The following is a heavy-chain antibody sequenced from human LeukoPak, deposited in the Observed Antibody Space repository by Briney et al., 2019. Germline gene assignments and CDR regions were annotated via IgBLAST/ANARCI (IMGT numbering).Heavy chain of an antibody. CDR1: GYTYTNYG. Sequence: ASVKVSCKASGYTYTNYGISWVRQAPGQGLEWMGLISAYNGNTNYAQKLQGRVTMTTDTSTSTAYMELRSLRSDDTALYYCARGGSGWYCDSWGQGTLVTVSS. CDR3: ARGGSGWYCDS. J-gene: IGHJ4*02. CDR2: ISAYNGNT. V-gene: IGHV1-18*01. D-gene: IGHD6-19*01.